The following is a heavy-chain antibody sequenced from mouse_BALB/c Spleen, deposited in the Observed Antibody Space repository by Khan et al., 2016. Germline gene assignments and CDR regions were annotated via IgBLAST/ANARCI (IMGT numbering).Heavy chain of an antibody. CDR2: IDPENGNS. V-gene: IGHV14-1*02. CDR3: ARSPYFFDD. J-gene: IGHJ2*01. Sequence: VQLQQSGAELVRPGALVKLTCKASGFNIKDYYMHWVKQRPEQGLEWIGWIDPENGNSIYDPKFQGKASITADTSSNTAYLQVNSLTSEDTAVYYCARSPYFFDDWGQGTTLTVSS. CDR1: GFNIKDYY.